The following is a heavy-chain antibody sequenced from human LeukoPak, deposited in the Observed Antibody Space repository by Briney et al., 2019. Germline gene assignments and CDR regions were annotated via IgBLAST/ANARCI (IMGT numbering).Heavy chain of an antibody. J-gene: IGHJ6*03. Sequence: GASVKVSCKASGYTFTGYYMHWVRQAPGQGLEWMGWINPNSGGTNYAQKFQGRVTMTRDTSISTAYMELSRLRSDDTAVYYCAGGGRGSYSPDGYYYYYMDVWGKGTTVTVSS. CDR2: INPNSGGT. CDR1: GYTFTGYY. D-gene: IGHD1-26*01. CDR3: AGGGRGSYSPDGYYYYYMDV. V-gene: IGHV1-2*02.